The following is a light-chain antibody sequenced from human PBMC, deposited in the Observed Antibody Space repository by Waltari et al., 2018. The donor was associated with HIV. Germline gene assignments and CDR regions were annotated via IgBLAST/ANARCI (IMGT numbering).Light chain of an antibody. CDR2: GVS. J-gene: IGKJ5*01. V-gene: IGKV1-39*01. CDR3: QQTYSVSTT. Sequence: QLTQSPSSLLSSLGGNGTIICRASQNIKTHLNWYQMRPGEAPRLWIYGVSGLPAGVPSRFTGGGSGSDFTLTINNLQPEDFASYFCQQTYSVSTTFGPGTRVEI. CDR1: QNIKTH.